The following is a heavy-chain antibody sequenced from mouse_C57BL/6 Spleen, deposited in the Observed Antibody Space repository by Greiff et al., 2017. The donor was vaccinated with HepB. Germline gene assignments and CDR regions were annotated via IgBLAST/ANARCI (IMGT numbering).Heavy chain of an antibody. J-gene: IGHJ4*01. V-gene: IGHV1-82*01. CDR2: IYPGDGDT. D-gene: IGHD2-1*01. Sequence: VHLVESGPELVKPGASVKISCKASGYAFSSSWMNWVKQRPGKGLEWIGRIYPGDGDTNYNGKFKGKATLTADKSSSTAYMQLSSLTSEDSAVYFCARWGNYVGYAMDYWGQGTSVTVSS. CDR1: GYAFSSSW. CDR3: ARWGNYVGYAMDY.